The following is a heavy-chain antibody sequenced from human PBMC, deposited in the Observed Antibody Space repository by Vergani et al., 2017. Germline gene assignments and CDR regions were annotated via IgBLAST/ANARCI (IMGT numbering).Heavy chain of an antibody. CDR2: IHPADSDT. Sequence: EVQLVQSGAEVKKPGESLKISCQISGYSFTNYWIGWVGQMPGKGLEWMGSIHPADSDTRYSPSFQGQVTISVDKSISTSYLQRSSLRASDSAMYYCARLYGRDSSGSKYFDYWGQGTLVTVSS. J-gene: IGHJ4*02. D-gene: IGHD3-22*01. CDR1: GYSFTNYW. CDR3: ARLYGRDSSGSKYFDY. V-gene: IGHV5-51*01.